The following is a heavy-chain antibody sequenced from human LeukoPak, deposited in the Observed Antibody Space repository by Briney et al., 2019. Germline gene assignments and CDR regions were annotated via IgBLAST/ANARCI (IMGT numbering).Heavy chain of an antibody. CDR3: ARASTEYAVTDGFDT. V-gene: IGHV3-21*01. CDR1: GFTFRDYT. D-gene: IGHD4-17*01. Sequence: GGSLRLSCAASGFTFRDYTMNWVRQSPGKGLQWVSYVSFGSSYISYADSLKGRFTISRDDAKSSVYLGMTSLRAEDTAVYYCARASTEYAVTDGFDTWGPGTLVTASS. CDR2: VSFGSSYI. J-gene: IGHJ5*02.